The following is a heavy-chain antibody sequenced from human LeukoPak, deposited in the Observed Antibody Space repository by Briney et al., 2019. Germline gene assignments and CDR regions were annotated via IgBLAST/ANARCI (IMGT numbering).Heavy chain of an antibody. Sequence: SVKVSCRASGGXFSSYAMSWVRQAPGQGREWMGRIIPIFGTANYAQKFQGRVTITADESTSTAYMELSSLRSEDTAVYYCARALYSGYVPLFDYWGQGTLVTVSS. V-gene: IGHV1-69*13. CDR3: ARALYSGYVPLFDY. J-gene: IGHJ4*02. CDR2: IIPIFGTA. D-gene: IGHD5-12*01. CDR1: GGXFSSYA.